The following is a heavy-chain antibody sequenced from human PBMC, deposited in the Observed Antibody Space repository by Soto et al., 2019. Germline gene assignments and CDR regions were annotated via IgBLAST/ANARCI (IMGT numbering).Heavy chain of an antibody. D-gene: IGHD2-15*01. V-gene: IGHV3-30*18. CDR1: GFIFASYG. CDR2: ISYDGSDN. Sequence: ESVGGVVQPGRSLRLSCAASGFIFASYGMHWVRQAPGKGLEWVAVISYDGSDNYYADSVKGRFTISRDNSKNTLYLQMNSLRVEDTAVYYCAKDGEHCSGGSCSYFDYWGQGSLVTVSS. CDR3: AKDGEHCSGGSCSYFDY. J-gene: IGHJ4*02.